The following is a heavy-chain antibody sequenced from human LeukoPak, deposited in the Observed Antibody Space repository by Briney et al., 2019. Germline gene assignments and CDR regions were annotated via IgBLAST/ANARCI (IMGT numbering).Heavy chain of an antibody. Sequence: PSETLSLTCAVYGGSFSGYYWSWIRQPPGKGLEWIGEINHSGSTNYNPSLKSRVTISVDTSKNQFSLKLSSVTAADTAVYYCARASRGVRATDYWGQGTLVTVSS. CDR3: ARASRGVRATDY. D-gene: IGHD5-12*01. J-gene: IGHJ4*02. CDR1: GGSFSGYY. V-gene: IGHV4-34*01. CDR2: INHSGST.